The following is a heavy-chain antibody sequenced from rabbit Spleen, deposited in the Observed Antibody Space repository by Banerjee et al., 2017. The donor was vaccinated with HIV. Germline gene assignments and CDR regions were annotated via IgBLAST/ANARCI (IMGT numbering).Heavy chain of an antibody. V-gene: IGHV1S45*01. CDR1: GFSFSSSYY. Sequence: QQQLEESGGGLVQPEGSLTLTCTASGFSFSSSYYMCWVRQAPGKGLEWIACIYGGSGTNTNYASWAKGRFTISKTSSTTVTLQMTSLTVADTATYFCARDSAAYSDWNFNLWGPGTLVTVS. CDR2: IYGGSGTNT. CDR3: ARDSAAYSDWNFNL. J-gene: IGHJ4*01. D-gene: IGHD7-1*01.